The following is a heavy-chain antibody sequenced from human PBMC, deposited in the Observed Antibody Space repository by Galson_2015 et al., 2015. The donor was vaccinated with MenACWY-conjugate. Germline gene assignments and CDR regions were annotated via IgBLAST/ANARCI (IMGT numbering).Heavy chain of an antibody. J-gene: IGHJ4*02. D-gene: IGHD6-6*01. Sequence: SLRLSCAASGFTFSSYAMHWVRQAPGKGLEYVSAISSNGGTTYYTDSVKGRFTISRDNSKNTLYLQMSSLRAEDTAVYYCVKTTLVLLDYWGQGAHVTVSS. CDR1: GFTFSSYA. V-gene: IGHV3-64D*06. CDR2: ISSNGGTT. CDR3: VKTTLVLLDY.